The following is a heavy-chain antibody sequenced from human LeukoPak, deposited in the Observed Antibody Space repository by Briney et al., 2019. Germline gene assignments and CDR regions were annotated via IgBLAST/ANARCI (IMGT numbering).Heavy chain of an antibody. Sequence: EASVKVSCKVSGYTLTELSMHWVRQAPGKGLEWMGGFDPEDGETIYAQKFQGRVTMTEDTSTDTAYMELSSLRSEDTAVYYCATQSLYSSGWKSFDYWGQGTLVTVSS. CDR2: FDPEDGET. CDR3: ATQSLYSSGWKSFDY. V-gene: IGHV1-24*01. CDR1: GYTLTELS. J-gene: IGHJ4*02. D-gene: IGHD6-19*01.